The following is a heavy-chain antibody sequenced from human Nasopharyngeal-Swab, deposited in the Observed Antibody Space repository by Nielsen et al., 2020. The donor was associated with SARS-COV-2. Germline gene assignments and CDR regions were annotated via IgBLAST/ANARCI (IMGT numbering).Heavy chain of an antibody. CDR1: GFTFSSYG. Sequence: GGSLRLSCSAPGFTFSSYGMHWVRQAPGKGLEWVAVIWYDGSNKYYADSVKGRFTISRDNSKNTLYLQMNSLRAEDTAVYYCASHYGSGSLPLDYWGQGTLVTVSS. V-gene: IGHV3-33*08. CDR3: ASHYGSGSLPLDY. D-gene: IGHD3-10*01. CDR2: IWYDGSNK. J-gene: IGHJ4*02.